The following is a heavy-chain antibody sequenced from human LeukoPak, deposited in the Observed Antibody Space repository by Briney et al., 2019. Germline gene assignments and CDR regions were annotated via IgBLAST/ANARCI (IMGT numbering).Heavy chain of an antibody. V-gene: IGHV4-4*07. J-gene: IGHJ4*02. D-gene: IGHD4-17*01. Sequence: SETLSLTCTVSGGSISSYYWSWIRQHAGKGLEWIGRIYTSGSTNYNPSLKSRVTISVDKSKNQFSLKLSSVTAADTAVYYCARGVRYGAPPDYWGQGTLVTVSS. CDR1: GGSISSYY. CDR3: ARGVRYGAPPDY. CDR2: IYTSGST.